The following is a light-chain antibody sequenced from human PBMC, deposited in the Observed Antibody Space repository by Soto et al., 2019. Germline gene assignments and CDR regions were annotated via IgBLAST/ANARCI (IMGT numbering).Light chain of an antibody. CDR2: QTS. J-gene: IGKJ1*01. CDR1: QYINTR. CDR3: HQRQSWHRT. Sequence: EVVLTQSPATLSSFPGDRVTLSCRPSQYINTRLAWYQHRPGHAPRLLISQTSIRAAGIPARFSASGTGTDFTLPISDVQPEDSAVYYCHQRQSWHRTYGQGRTVDIK. V-gene: IGKV3D-11*01.